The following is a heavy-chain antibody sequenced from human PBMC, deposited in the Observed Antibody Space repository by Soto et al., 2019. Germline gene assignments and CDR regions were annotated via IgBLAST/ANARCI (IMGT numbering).Heavy chain of an antibody. J-gene: IGHJ4*02. CDR1: AFTFRSYT. D-gene: IGHD4-4*01. CDR3: ARDRDSSYFPPPYYFDS. Sequence: QVQLVESGGGVVQPGRSLRLSCAASAFTFRSYTMHWVRQAPGKGLEWVATISYDGSKTNYADSVRGRFTFSRDNSKSTLFLQMDSLRPEDTAVYSCARDRDSSYFPPPYYFDSWGQGTLVTVSS. V-gene: IGHV3-30*04. CDR2: ISYDGSKT.